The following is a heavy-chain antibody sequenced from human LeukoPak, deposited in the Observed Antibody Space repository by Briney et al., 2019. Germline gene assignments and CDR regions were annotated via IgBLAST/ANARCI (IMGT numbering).Heavy chain of an antibody. CDR1: GFTFDSYS. D-gene: IGHD1-26*01. J-gene: IGHJ4*02. CDR2: ISGSGSSI. CDR3: ARGEWELPAFEY. Sequence: GGSLRLSCEASGFTFDSYSMNWVRQVPGKGLEWVSSISGSGSSIYYADSVKGQFTISRDNAEKSLTLQMNSLRVEDTAVYYCARGEWELPAFEYWGQGTLVTVSS. V-gene: IGHV3-21*01.